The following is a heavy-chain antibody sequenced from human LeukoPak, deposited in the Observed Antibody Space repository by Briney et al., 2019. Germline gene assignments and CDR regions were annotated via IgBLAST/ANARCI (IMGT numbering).Heavy chain of an antibody. V-gene: IGHV4-34*01. CDR2: INHSGST. D-gene: IGHD3-9*01. CDR1: GGSFSGSY. Sequence: PSETLSLTCAVYGGSFSGSYWSWIRQPPGKGLEWIGEINHSGSTNYNPSLKSRVTISVDTSKNQFSLKLSSVTAADTAVYYCVWTYYYGILTGYYDFDYWGQGTLVSVFS. J-gene: IGHJ4*02. CDR3: VWTYYYGILTGYYDFDY.